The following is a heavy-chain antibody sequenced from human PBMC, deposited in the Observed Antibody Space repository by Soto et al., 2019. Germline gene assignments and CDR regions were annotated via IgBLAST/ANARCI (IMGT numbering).Heavy chain of an antibody. D-gene: IGHD3-9*01. CDR1: GFTFSSYA. CDR3: VRDRDWAFDV. J-gene: IGHJ3*01. CDR2: ISGTSRKYI. Sequence: PGGSLRLSCAASGFTFSSYAMSWVRQAPGKGMEWVSAISGTSRKYIFYSDSVRGRFTISRDDAKNSVYLQWNSLRNDDTALYYCVRDRDWAFDVWGQGTMVTVSS. V-gene: IGHV3-21*06.